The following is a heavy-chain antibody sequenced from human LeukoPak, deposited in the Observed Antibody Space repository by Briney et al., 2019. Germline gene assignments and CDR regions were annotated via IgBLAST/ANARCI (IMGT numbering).Heavy chain of an antibody. CDR3: AKDSLDY. CDR1: GFTFSSYG. Sequence: GGSLRLSCAASGFTFSSYGMHWVRQAPGKGLEWVVVISYDGSNKYYADSVKGRFTISRDNSKNTLYLQMNSLRAEDTAVYYCAKDSLDYWGQGTLVTVSS. V-gene: IGHV3-30*18. J-gene: IGHJ4*02. CDR2: ISYDGSNK.